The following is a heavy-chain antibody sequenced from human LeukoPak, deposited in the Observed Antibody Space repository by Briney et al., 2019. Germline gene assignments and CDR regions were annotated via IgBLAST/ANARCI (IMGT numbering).Heavy chain of an antibody. D-gene: IGHD3-22*01. V-gene: IGHV4-61*02. CDR1: GGSISSGSYY. CDR2: IYTSGST. Sequence: SETLSLTCTVSGGSISSGSYYWSWIRQPAGKGLEWIGRIYTSGSTNYNPSLKSRVTISVDTSKNQFSLKLSSVTAADTAVYYCAREDHNYYDSSGYYSDDAFDIWGQGTMVTVSS. J-gene: IGHJ3*02. CDR3: AREDHNYYDSSGYYSDDAFDI.